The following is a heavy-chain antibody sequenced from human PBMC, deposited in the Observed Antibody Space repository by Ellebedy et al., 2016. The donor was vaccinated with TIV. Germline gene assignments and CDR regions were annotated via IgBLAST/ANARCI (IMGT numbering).Heavy chain of an antibody. V-gene: IGHV3-74*01. D-gene: IGHD4-23*01. CDR3: ARSAYYGGKGYYFDS. CDR2: INTDASIT. Sequence: GESLKISCAASGFTFSNYWIHWVRQVPGKGLVWVSRINTDASITNYADSVKGRFTISRDNAKNTLYLQMNSLRADDTAVYYCARSAYYGGKGYYFDSWGQGTLVTVSS. J-gene: IGHJ4*02. CDR1: GFTFSNYW.